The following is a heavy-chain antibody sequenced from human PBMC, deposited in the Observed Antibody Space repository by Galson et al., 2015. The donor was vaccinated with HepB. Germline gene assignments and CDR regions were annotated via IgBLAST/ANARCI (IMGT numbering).Heavy chain of an antibody. D-gene: IGHD3-3*01. CDR3: AKVQIFGVVQPSYWYFDL. Sequence: SLRLSCAASGFTFSSYAMSWVRQAPGKGLEWVSAISGSGGSTYYADSVKGRFTISRDNSKNTLYLQMNSLRAEDTAVYYCAKVQIFGVVQPSYWYFDLWGRGTLVTVSS. CDR2: ISGSGGST. CDR1: GFTFSSYA. V-gene: IGHV3-23*01. J-gene: IGHJ2*01.